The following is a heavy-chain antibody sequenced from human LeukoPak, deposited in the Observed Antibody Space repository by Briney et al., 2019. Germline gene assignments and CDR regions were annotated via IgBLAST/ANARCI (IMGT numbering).Heavy chain of an antibody. CDR2: IYYSGST. V-gene: IGHV4-59*01. D-gene: IGHD4-17*01. CDR3: ARATPYGDYVDY. Sequence: SETLSLTCTVSGGSISSYYWSWIRQPPGKGLEWIGYIYYSGSTNYNPSLKSRVTISVDTSKNQFSLKLSSVTAADTAVYYCARATPYGDYVDYWGQETLVTVSS. CDR1: GGSISSYY. J-gene: IGHJ4*02.